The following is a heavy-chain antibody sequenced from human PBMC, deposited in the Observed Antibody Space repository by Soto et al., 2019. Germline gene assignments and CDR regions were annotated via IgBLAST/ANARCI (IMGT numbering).Heavy chain of an antibody. CDR1: GFTFDDYA. D-gene: IGHD6-19*01. CDR3: AKDSAPPYSSGWYFAFDI. J-gene: IGHJ3*02. Sequence: LRLSCAASGFTFDDYAMHWVRQAPGEVLEWVSGISWNSGSIGYADSVKGRFTISRDNAKNSLYLQMNSLRAEDTALYYCAKDSAPPYSSGWYFAFDIWGQGTMVTVSS. CDR2: ISWNSGSI. V-gene: IGHV3-9*01.